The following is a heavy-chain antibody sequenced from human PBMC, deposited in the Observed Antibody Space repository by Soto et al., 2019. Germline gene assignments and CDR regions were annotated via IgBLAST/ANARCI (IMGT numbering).Heavy chain of an antibody. V-gene: IGHV1-3*01. CDR3: ARENEHPGLYFSYYRVDV. J-gene: IGHJ6*02. CDR2: INAGHDDT. Sequence: GASVKVSCKASGYIFTSYAMHWVRQAPGQRLEWMGWINAGHDDTGFSQKFQGRVTITTDTSASTAYMELSGLRSEDTAVYYCARENEHPGLYFSYYRVDVLGQGTTVTVS. CDR1: GYIFTSYA. D-gene: IGHD1-1*01.